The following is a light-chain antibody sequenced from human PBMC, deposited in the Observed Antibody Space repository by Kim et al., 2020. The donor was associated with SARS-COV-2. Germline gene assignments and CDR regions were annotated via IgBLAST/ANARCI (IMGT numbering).Light chain of an antibody. CDR2: DAS. CDR3: QQRSNWPPLT. J-gene: IGKJ4*01. Sequence: GESATPSCRASQSVSSYLAWYQQKPGQAPRLLIYDASNRATGIPARFSGSGSGTDFTLTISSLEPEDFAVYYCQQRSNWPPLTFGGGTKVDIK. CDR1: QSVSSY. V-gene: IGKV3-11*01.